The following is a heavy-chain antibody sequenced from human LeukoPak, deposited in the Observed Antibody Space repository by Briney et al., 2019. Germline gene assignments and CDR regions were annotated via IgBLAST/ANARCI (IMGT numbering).Heavy chain of an antibody. CDR3: AREVPDSSGYFRNYYFDY. V-gene: IGHV3-66*01. CDR2: IYSGGST. CDR1: GFTVSSNY. Sequence: GGSLRLSCAASGFTVSSNYMSWVRQAPGKGLEWVPVIYSGGSTYYADSVKGRFTISRDNSKNTLYLQMNSLRAEDTAVYYCAREVPDSSGYFRNYYFDYWGQGTLVTVSS. J-gene: IGHJ4*02. D-gene: IGHD3-22*01.